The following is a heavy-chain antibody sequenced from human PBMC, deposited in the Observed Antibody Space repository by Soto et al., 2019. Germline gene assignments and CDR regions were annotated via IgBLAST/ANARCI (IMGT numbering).Heavy chain of an antibody. CDR2: INPGVGST. CDR1: GYIFTSYY. V-gene: IGHV1-46*03. D-gene: IGHD4-4*01. CDR3: DREEMPTVNNYYYYMDV. J-gene: IGHJ6*03. Sequence: QVQLVQSGAEVRKPGASVKVSCKASGYIFTSYYIHWVRQAPGQGLEWMGVINPGVGSTIYAEKFQGRVTMTRDTSTSTVYMEVSSLRSEDTAVYYCDREEMPTVNNYYYYMDVWGKGTTVTVSS.